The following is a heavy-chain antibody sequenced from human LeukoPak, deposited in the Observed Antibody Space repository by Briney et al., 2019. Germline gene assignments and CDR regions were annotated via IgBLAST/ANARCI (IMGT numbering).Heavy chain of an antibody. CDR1: GGSISSSSYY. CDR2: VYYNGVT. CDR3: ARLLLWFGESISSTSSFDY. D-gene: IGHD3-10*01. V-gene: IGHV4-39*01. J-gene: IGHJ4*02. Sequence: PSETLSLTCTVSGGSISSSSYYWGWIRQPPGKGLEWIGSVYYNGVTYYKSSLKSRVTISADTSKNQFSLKVRSVAAADTAVYYCARLLLWFGESISSTSSFDYWGQGTLVTISS.